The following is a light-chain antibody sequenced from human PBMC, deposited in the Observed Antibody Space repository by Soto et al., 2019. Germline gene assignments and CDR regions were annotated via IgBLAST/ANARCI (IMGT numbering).Light chain of an antibody. CDR3: QQTSSFPLT. CDR1: QPINTW. V-gene: IGKV1-12*01. J-gene: IGKJ4*01. Sequence: DIQMTQSPSSVSASVGDRVTIACRASQPINTWLIWYQQKPGKAPKLLIYSASNLQSGVPSRFSGSGSGTDFTLTITSLQPEDFATYYCQQTSSFPLTFGGGTNVEIK. CDR2: SAS.